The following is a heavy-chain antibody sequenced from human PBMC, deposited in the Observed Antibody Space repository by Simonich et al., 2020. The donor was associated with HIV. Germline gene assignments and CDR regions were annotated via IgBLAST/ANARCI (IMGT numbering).Heavy chain of an antibody. Sequence: QVQLQQWGAGLLKPSETLSLTCAVYVRPFTAYYWTWIPQPPGKGLEWIGEINHSEYTNYNPSLKSRLTIAIDTSKNQFALKLTAVTAADTAVYYCARGRKITGTYKWFDPWGQGTLVTVSS. V-gene: IGHV4-34*01. D-gene: IGHD1-7*01. CDR3: ARGRKITGTYKWFDP. CDR2: INHSEYT. CDR1: VRPFTAYY. J-gene: IGHJ5*02.